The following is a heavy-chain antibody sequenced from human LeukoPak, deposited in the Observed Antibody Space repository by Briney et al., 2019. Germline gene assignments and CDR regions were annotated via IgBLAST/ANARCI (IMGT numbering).Heavy chain of an antibody. CDR2: ISGSGGST. CDR1: GFTFSSYA. V-gene: IGHV3-23*01. D-gene: IGHD6-13*01. J-gene: IGHJ6*04. CDR3: AKDRASSSWVKGYYYYGMDV. Sequence: PGGSLRLSCAASGFTFSSYAMSWVRQAPGKGLEWVSAISGSGGSTYYADSVKGRFTISRDNSKNTLYLQMNSLRAEDTAVYYCAKDRASSSWVKGYYYYGMDVWGKGTTVTVSS.